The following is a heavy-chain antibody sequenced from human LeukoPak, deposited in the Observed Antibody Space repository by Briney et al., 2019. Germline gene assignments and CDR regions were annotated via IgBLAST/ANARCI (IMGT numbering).Heavy chain of an antibody. V-gene: IGHV4-4*08. CDR2: MFNSGST. CDR3: ARSFGGNSVNWYFDL. Sequence: SETLSLTCTVSGGSISSYYWSWLRQPPGKGLEWIGYMFNSGSTNYNPSLKSRVTISVDTSKNQFSLKLSSVTASDTAVYYCARSFGGNSVNWYFDLWGRGTLVTVSS. J-gene: IGHJ2*01. CDR1: GGSISSYY. D-gene: IGHD4-23*01.